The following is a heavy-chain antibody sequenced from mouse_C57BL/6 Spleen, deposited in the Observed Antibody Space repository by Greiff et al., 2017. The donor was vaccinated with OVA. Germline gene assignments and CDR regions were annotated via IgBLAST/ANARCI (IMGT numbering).Heavy chain of an antibody. J-gene: IGHJ2*01. D-gene: IGHD2-1*01. V-gene: IGHV1-26*01. Sequence: EVQLQQSGPELVKPGASVKISCKASGYTFTDYYMNWVKQSHGKSLEWIGDINPNNGGTSYNQKFKGKATLTVDKSSSTAYMELRSLTSEDSAVYYCARGDYGNWNYFDYWGQGTTLTVSS. CDR1: GYTFTDYY. CDR2: INPNNGGT. CDR3: ARGDYGNWNYFDY.